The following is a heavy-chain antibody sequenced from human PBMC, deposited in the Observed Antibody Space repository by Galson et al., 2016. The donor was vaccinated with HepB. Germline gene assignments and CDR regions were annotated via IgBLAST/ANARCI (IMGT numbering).Heavy chain of an antibody. V-gene: IGHV5-51*01. CDR2: IYPGDSDT. D-gene: IGHD6-19*01. Sequence: QSGAEVKKPGESLKISCRGSGYSFSSYWIGWVRQMPGKGLEWLGNIYPGDSDTRYSPSFQGQVSISADKSITTAYLQWSSLKASDTAFYYCARRGPGWSLFDSWGQGTQVTVSS. CDR3: ARRGPGWSLFDS. J-gene: IGHJ4*02. CDR1: GYSFSSYW.